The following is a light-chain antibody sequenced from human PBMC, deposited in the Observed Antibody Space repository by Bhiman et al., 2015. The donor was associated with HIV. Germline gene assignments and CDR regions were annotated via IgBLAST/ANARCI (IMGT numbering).Light chain of an antibody. CDR2: DVN. CDR1: SSDVGGYND. Sequence: QSALTQPASVSGSPGQSITISCTGTSSDVGGYNDVSWYQQYPGKAPKLMIYDVNNRPSGVSNRFSGSKSGNTASLTISGLQAEDEAGYYCSSLTTSITYVFGTGTNVTVL. J-gene: IGLJ1*01. CDR3: SSLTTSITYV. V-gene: IGLV2-14*03.